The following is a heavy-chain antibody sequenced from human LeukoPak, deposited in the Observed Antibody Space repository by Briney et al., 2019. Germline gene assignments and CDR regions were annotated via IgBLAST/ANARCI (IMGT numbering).Heavy chain of an antibody. J-gene: IGHJ4*02. CDR1: GGSISSYY. CDR3: ARDPEWGALDY. D-gene: IGHD3-16*01. Sequence: SETLSLTCTVSGGSISSYYWSWIRQPPGKGLEWIGYIYYSGSTNYNPSLKSRVTISVDTSKNQFSLKLSSVTAADTAVYYCARDPEWGALDYWGLGTLVTVSS. V-gene: IGHV4-59*01. CDR2: IYYSGST.